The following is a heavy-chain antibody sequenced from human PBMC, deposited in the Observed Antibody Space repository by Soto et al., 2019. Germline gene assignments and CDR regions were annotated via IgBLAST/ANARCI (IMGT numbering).Heavy chain of an antibody. CDR1: GYTFTSYY. J-gene: IGHJ4*02. CDR3: AREAHGDYFPHY. Sequence: ASVKVSCKASGYTFTSYYMQWMRQAPGQGLEWMGIINPSGGSTSYAQKFQGRVTMTRDTSTSTVYMELSSLRSEDTAVYYCAREAHGDYFPHYWGQGTLVTVSS. V-gene: IGHV1-46*03. D-gene: IGHD4-17*01. CDR2: INPSGGST.